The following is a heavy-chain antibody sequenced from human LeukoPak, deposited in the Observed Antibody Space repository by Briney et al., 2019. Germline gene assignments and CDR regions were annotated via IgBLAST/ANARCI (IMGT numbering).Heavy chain of an antibody. V-gene: IGHV1-46*01. Sequence: ASVKVSCKASGYTFTGYYMHWVRQAPGQGLEWMGIINPSGGSTSYAQKFQGRVTMTRDTSTSTVYMELSSLRSEDTAVYYCAREAAYYYDSSGYYYFWYFDLWGRGTLVTVSS. CDR1: GYTFTGYY. D-gene: IGHD3-22*01. CDR3: AREAAYYYDSSGYYYFWYFDL. CDR2: INPSGGST. J-gene: IGHJ2*01.